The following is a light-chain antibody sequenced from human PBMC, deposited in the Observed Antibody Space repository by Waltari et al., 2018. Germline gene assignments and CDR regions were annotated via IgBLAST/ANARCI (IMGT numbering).Light chain of an antibody. CDR2: AAS. CDR3: QQSSSTPPFT. Sequence: DIQMTQSPSSLSASVGDRVTITCRASQSISSYLNWYQQKPGKAPKLLIYAASSLPSGVPSRFSGSGSGTEFTLTINSLQPEDFATYYCQQSSSTPPFTFGPGTKVDIK. J-gene: IGKJ3*01. V-gene: IGKV1-39*01. CDR1: QSISSY.